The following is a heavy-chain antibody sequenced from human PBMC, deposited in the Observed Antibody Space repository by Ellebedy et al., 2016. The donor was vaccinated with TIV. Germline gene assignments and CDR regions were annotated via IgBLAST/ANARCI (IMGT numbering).Heavy chain of an antibody. J-gene: IGHJ4*02. CDR1: GFTFSSYA. CDR3: AKRLIAAGGEDY. V-gene: IGHV3-23*01. CDR2: ISGSGGRT. D-gene: IGHD6-13*01. Sequence: GESLKISCAASGFTFSSYAMSWVRQAPGKGLEWVSAISGSGGRTYYADSVTGRFTISRDNSKNTLYLQMNSLRAEDTAVYYCAKRLIAAGGEDYWGQGTLVTVSS.